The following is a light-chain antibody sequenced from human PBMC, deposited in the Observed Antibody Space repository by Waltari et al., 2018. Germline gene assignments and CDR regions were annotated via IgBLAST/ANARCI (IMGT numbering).Light chain of an antibody. J-gene: IGLJ2*01. V-gene: IGLV2-14*01. Sequence: QSALTQPAPVSGSPGQSVTLFRHGTRNDVGDYNPVPWYHRHPGQAPRVSIYEGSGRASGVSDCVAGSRSGDTAALTSSGVQAEDEADSYCGSQSSNDVVLFGGGTKLTVL. CDR2: EGS. CDR1: RNDVGDYNP. CDR3: GSQSSNDVVL.